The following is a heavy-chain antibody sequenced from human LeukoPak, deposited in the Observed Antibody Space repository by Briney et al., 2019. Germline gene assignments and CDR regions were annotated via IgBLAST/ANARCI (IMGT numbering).Heavy chain of an antibody. D-gene: IGHD3-16*01. V-gene: IGHV3-7*01. Sequence: PGGSLRLSCAASGFTFSSYWMSWVRQAPRKGLEWVANIKQDGSEKYYVDSVKGRFTISRDNAKNSLYLQMNSLRAEDTAVYYCASIMITFGGVSSFDYWGQGTLVTVSS. CDR3: ASIMITFGGVSSFDY. J-gene: IGHJ4*02. CDR2: IKQDGSEK. CDR1: GFTFSSYW.